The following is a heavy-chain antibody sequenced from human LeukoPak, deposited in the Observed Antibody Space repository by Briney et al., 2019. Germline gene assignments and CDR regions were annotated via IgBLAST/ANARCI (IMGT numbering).Heavy chain of an antibody. Sequence: PRGSLRLSCAPSRFTFSSYAMSWARQAPGKGLEWVSLIRGSGGSTYYEDSVKGRFTISRDNSKNTLFLQMNRLRGEDTAVYSCANVRWVVRGARGMDVWGQGTTVTVS. V-gene: IGHV3-23*01. J-gene: IGHJ6*02. CDR2: IRGSGGST. CDR1: RFTFSSYA. CDR3: ANVRWVVRGARGMDV. D-gene: IGHD3-10*01.